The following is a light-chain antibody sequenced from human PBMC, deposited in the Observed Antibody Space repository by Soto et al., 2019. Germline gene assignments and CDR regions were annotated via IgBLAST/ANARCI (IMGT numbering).Light chain of an antibody. CDR2: GAS. CDR1: QSVSSY. CDR3: QQYHTWPIT. J-gene: IGKJ4*01. V-gene: IGKV3-15*01. Sequence: EIVLTQSPATLSLSPGERATLSCRASQSVSSYLAWYQHKPGQAPRLLISGASTGATGIPARFSGSGSGTEFTLTISSLQSEDCAIHYCQQYHTWPITFGGGTKVDIK.